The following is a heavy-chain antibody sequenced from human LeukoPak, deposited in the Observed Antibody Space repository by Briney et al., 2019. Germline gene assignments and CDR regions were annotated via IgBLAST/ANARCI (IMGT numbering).Heavy chain of an antibody. V-gene: IGHV3-23*01. CDR2: ISVSGAGT. J-gene: IGHJ4*02. Sequence: GGSLRLSCAASGFTGSTYAMSWVRQAPGKGLEWVSAISVSGAGTYYADSVKGRFTISRDNSKNTLYLQMNSLSAEDTAVYYCARGVNYFVLEYWGQGTLVTVSS. D-gene: IGHD3-10*02. CDR3: ARGVNYFVLEY. CDR1: GFTGSTYA.